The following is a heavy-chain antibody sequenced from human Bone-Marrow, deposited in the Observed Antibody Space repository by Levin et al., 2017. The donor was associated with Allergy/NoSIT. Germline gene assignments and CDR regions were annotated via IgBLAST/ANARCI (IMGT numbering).Heavy chain of an antibody. Sequence: GGSLRLSCAASGFTFSDYGMHWVRQAPGKGLEWVAIISYDAYSKYYADSVKGRFTISRDNSKNTLYLQMKSLRPEDTAVYYCAKGGDYVWGSYRPEEKYYFDYWGRGTLVTVSS. CDR3: AKGGDYVWGSYRPEEKYYFDY. CDR2: ISYDAYSK. D-gene: IGHD3-16*02. CDR1: GFTFSDYG. V-gene: IGHV3-30*18. J-gene: IGHJ4*02.